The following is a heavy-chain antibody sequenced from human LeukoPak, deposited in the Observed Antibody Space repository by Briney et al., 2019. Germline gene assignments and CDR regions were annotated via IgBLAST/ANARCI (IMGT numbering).Heavy chain of an antibody. CDR2: LSSSSSYI. J-gene: IGHJ6*03. Sequence: GGSLRLSCAASGFTFSSYSMNWVRQAPGMGLDSVSSLSSSSSYIYYADSVRGRFTISRDNAKNSLYLQMNSLRAEDTAVYYCARARYCSSTSCYSAYYYYMDVWGKGTTVTVSS. CDR1: GFTFSSYS. CDR3: ARARYCSSTSCYSAYYYYMDV. D-gene: IGHD2-2*02. V-gene: IGHV3-21*01.